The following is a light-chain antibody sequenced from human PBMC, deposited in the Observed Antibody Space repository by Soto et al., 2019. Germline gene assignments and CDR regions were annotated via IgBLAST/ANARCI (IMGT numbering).Light chain of an antibody. J-gene: IGKJ1*01. CDR1: QSISAW. CDR2: DAS. CDR3: QQYDSYPRT. Sequence: DIQMTQSPSTLSASVVDRVTITCRASQSISAWLAWYQQKPGTAPKLLIYDASILNGGVPSRFSGSGSKTEFTLIISSLHPDDFATYYCQQYDSYPRTFGPGTKVDIK. V-gene: IGKV1-5*01.